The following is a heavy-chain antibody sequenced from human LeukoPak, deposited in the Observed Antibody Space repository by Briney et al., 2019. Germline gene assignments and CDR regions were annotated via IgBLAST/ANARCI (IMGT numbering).Heavy chain of an antibody. CDR1: GFTFSSYA. CDR2: ISGSGGST. J-gene: IGHJ5*02. V-gene: IGHV3-23*01. CDR3: AKARGVTTSNWFDP. D-gene: IGHD4-17*01. Sequence: GGSLRLSCAASGFTFSSYAMSWVRQAPGKGLEWVSAISGSGGSTYYADSVKGRFTISRDDAKNTLYLQMNNLRVDDTAVYYCAKARGVTTSNWFDPWGQGTLVTVSS.